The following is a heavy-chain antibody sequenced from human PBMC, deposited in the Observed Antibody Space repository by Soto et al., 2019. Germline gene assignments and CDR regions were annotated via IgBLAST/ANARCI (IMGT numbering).Heavy chain of an antibody. D-gene: IGHD2-15*01. J-gene: IGHJ6*02. CDR1: GFTFSSYE. CDR3: ARDGIPNLYCSGGSCYEVEDYYYGMDV. CDR2: ISSSGSTI. V-gene: IGHV3-48*03. Sequence: GGSLRLSCAASGFTFSSYEMNWVRQAPGKGLEWVSYISSSGSTIYYADSVKGRFTISRDNAKNSLYLQMNSLRAEDTAVYYCARDGIPNLYCSGGSCYEVEDYYYGMDVWGQGTTVTVSS.